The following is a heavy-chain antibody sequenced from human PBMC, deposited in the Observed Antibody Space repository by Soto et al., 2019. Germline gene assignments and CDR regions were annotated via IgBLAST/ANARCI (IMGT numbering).Heavy chain of an antibody. D-gene: IGHD2-2*01. CDR3: ARVVPGAEAWFGP. V-gene: IGHV1-18*01. Sequence: ASVKVSCKTSGYTFSNYGITWVRQAPGQPLEWLGWISLYSDGSNYAQKFQGRVSMTTDTSTTTAYMELRSLRSDDTAVYYCARVVPGAEAWFGPWGQGTLVTVSS. CDR2: ISLYSDGS. J-gene: IGHJ5*02. CDR1: GYTFSNYG.